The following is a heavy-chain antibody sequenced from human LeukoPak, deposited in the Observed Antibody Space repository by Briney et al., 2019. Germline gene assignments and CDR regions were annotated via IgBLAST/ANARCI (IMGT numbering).Heavy chain of an antibody. CDR2: IYISGST. CDR3: ARIPLGYSGAYYFDY. CDR1: GGSISSYY. Sequence: PSETLSLTCTVSGGSISSYYWSWIRQPPGKGLEWIGFIYISGSTNDNPSLKSRVTISVDTSKNQFFLNLSSVSAADTAVYYCARIPLGYSGAYYFDYWGQGTLVTVS. J-gene: IGHJ4*02. D-gene: IGHD5-12*01. V-gene: IGHV4-4*09.